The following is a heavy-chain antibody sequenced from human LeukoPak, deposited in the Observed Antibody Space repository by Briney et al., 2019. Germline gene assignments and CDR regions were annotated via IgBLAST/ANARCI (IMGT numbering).Heavy chain of an antibody. J-gene: IGHJ4*02. V-gene: IGHV4-59*01. Sequence: SETLSLTCTVSGGSISTYHLSRIRQSPGKGLEWIGHIYYTGITNYNPSLKSRISISMDMSKTQFSLKLNSVTAADTALYYCAREGGGYSYGFDYWGQGTLVTVSS. CDR2: IYYTGIT. CDR1: GGSISTYH. D-gene: IGHD5-18*01. CDR3: AREGGGYSYGFDY.